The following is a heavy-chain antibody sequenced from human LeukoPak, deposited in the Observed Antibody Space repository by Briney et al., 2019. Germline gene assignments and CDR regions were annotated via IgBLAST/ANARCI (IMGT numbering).Heavy chain of an antibody. CDR3: ARSPGYSSSWYIVASFDY. Sequence: GGSLRLSCAASGFTYSGHNMNWVRQAPGKGLEWISFVSISSGTIYYADSVNGRFRISRDNAKSSLDLEMNSLRAEDTAVYYCARSPGYSSSWYIVASFDYWGQGTLVTVSS. D-gene: IGHD6-13*01. CDR2: VSISSGTI. V-gene: IGHV3-48*04. J-gene: IGHJ4*02. CDR1: GFTYSGHN.